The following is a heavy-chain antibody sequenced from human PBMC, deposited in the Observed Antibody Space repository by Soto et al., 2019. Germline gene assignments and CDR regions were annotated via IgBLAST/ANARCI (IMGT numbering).Heavy chain of an antibody. J-gene: IGHJ4*02. D-gene: IGHD6-19*01. CDR1: NYRFSTYW. Sequence: GESLKISWEGCNYRFSTYWIGWVRQMPGRGLEGMGIIYPRDSDTRYSPSFQRRVTISADQSINTVYLHWTKLEASDTAMYYCALPWGEQWLTYVYDWGQGTPVTVYS. V-gene: IGHV5-51*01. CDR2: IYPRDSDT. CDR3: ALPWGEQWLTYVYD.